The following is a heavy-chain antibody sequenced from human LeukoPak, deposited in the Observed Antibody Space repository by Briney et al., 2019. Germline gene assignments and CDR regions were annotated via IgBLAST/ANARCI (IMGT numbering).Heavy chain of an antibody. J-gene: IGHJ5*02. Sequence: GASVKVSCKASGGTFSSYAISWVRQAPGQGLEWMGGIIPILGTANYAQKFQGRVTITADESTSTAYMELSSLRSEDTAVYYCARAWDSSSWYSWFDPWGQGTLVTVSS. D-gene: IGHD6-13*01. CDR3: ARAWDSSSWYSWFDP. CDR1: GGTFSSYA. V-gene: IGHV1-69*13. CDR2: IIPILGTA.